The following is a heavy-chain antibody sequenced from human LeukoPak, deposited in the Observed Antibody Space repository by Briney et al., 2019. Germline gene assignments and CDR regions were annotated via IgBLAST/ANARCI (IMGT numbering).Heavy chain of an antibody. V-gene: IGHV4-4*07. Sequence: SETLSLTCTVSSGSISSFYWTWIRQPAGKGLEWIGRIFTSGSTNYNPSLKSRVTMSVDTSKNQFSLKLSSVTAADTAVYYCARAEYYSDSSGYYSGWFDPWGQGTLVTVSS. D-gene: IGHD3-22*01. CDR3: ARAEYYSDSSGYYSGWFDP. CDR1: SGSISSFY. CDR2: IFTSGST. J-gene: IGHJ5*02.